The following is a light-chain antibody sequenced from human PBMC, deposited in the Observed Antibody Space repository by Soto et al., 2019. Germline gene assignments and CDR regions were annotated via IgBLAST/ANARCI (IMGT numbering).Light chain of an antibody. CDR2: TNN. J-gene: IGLJ2*01. Sequence: QPVLTQPPSASGTPGQRVTISCSGSSSNIGSNAVHWFQHLPGTAPKLLIYTNNQRPSGVPDRFSGSKSGTSASLAISGLQSEDEADYYCAVWDDSLIGVIFGGGTKLTVL. CDR3: AVWDDSLIGVI. CDR1: SSNIGSNA. V-gene: IGLV1-44*01.